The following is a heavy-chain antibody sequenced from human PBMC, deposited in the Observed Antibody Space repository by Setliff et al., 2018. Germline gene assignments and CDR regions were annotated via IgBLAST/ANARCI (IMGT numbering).Heavy chain of an antibody. D-gene: IGHD3-16*02. V-gene: IGHV1-8*02. CDR3: ARADYVWGSYRQYYFDY. CDR2: MNPNSGNT. J-gene: IGHJ4*02. CDR1: GYTFTSYD. Sequence: ASVKVSCKASGYTFTSYDINWVRQATGQGLEWMGWMNPNSGNTGYAQKFQGRGTMTRNTSISTAYMELSSLRSEDTAVYYCARADYVWGSYRQYYFDYWGQGTLVTVSS.